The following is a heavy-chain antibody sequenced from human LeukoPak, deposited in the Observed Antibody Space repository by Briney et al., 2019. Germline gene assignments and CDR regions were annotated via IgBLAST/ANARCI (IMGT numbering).Heavy chain of an antibody. CDR3: AKGRHMTMVRGVVPPSLDKFYYYYYGMDV. V-gene: IGHV3-7*03. Sequence: QPSETLSLTCTVSGGSISSYYWSWIRRPPGKGLEWVANIKQDGSEKYYVDSVTGRFTISRDNTKSSLYLQMNSLRAEDTAVYYCAKGRHMTMVRGVVPPSLDKFYYYYYGMDVWGQGTTVTVS. J-gene: IGHJ6*02. CDR2: IKQDGSEK. CDR1: GGSISSYY. D-gene: IGHD3-10*01.